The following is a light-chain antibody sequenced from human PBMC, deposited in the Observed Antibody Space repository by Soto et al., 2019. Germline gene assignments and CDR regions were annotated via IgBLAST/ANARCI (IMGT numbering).Light chain of an antibody. CDR1: QGINNY. Sequence: DIQMTQSPSSLSASVGDRVTITCRASQGINNYLAWYQQKPGKVPKLLIYAASTLQSGVPSRFSGSASGTDFTLTSSRLQHEDVATYYCQKYNSAPYTFGPGTKLEIK. J-gene: IGKJ2*01. CDR2: AAS. V-gene: IGKV1-27*01. CDR3: QKYNSAPYT.